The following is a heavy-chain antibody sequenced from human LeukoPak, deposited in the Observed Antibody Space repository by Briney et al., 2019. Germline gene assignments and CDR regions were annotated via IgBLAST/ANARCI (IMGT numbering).Heavy chain of an antibody. CDR1: GFVFREND. J-gene: IGHJ4*02. Sequence: GGSLRLSCAASGFVFRENDMNWVRQAPGKELEWVSGIRGYDGYTDYADSVRGRFTISRDNSRDTLFLEMNNLRIEDTAIYYCAKNFSMMVFWGPGTQVTVSS. CDR3: AKNFSMMVF. D-gene: IGHD3-22*01. CDR2: IRGYDGYT. V-gene: IGHV3-23*01.